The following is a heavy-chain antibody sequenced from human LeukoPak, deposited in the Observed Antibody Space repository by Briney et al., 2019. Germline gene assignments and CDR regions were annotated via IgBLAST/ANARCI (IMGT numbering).Heavy chain of an antibody. Sequence: PGGSLRLSCAASGFTFSSYAMSWVRQAPGKGLEWVSAISGSGGSTYYADSVKGRFTISRDNSKNTLYLQMNSLRAEDTAVYYCAKDLAKLPMSYGAFDIWGQGTMVTVSS. CDR3: AKDLAKLPMSYGAFDI. V-gene: IGHV3-23*01. J-gene: IGHJ3*02. D-gene: IGHD3-16*01. CDR2: ISGSGGST. CDR1: GFTFSSYA.